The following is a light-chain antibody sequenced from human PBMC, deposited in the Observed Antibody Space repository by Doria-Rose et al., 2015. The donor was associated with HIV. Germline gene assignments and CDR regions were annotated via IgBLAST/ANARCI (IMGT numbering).Light chain of an antibody. CDR2: DGS. J-gene: IGKJ1*01. CDR3: HQYGTSWT. CDR1: QSFSSTY. Sequence: TQSPGTLSLSPGDRATLSCRASQSFSSTYLAWYQQKPGQAPSLLIYDGSTRATGIPDRFSASGSVTDFTLTINRLEPEDFALYYCHQYGTSWTFGQGTKVEI. V-gene: IGKV3-20*01.